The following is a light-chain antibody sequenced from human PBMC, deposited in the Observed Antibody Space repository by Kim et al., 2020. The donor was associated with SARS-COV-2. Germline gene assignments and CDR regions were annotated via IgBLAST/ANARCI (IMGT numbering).Light chain of an antibody. Sequence: DIVMTQSPDSLAVSLGERATINCKSSPSVLYTTNNKNYLAWFQQKPGQPPKLLIYWASTRVSGVSDRFSGSGSGTDFTLTISSLQTEDVAVYYCQQYYNIPITFGQGTRLGIK. CDR3: QQYYNIPIT. J-gene: IGKJ5*01. CDR2: WAS. V-gene: IGKV4-1*01. CDR1: PSVLYTTNNKNY.